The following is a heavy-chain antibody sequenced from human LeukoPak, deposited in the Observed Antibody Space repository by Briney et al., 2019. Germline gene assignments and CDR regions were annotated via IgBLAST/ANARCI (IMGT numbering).Heavy chain of an antibody. CDR1: GFTVSSNY. D-gene: IGHD3-22*01. CDR2: IYSGGST. J-gene: IGHJ4*02. CDR3: ARDPHVDSSGYAKEFDY. V-gene: IGHV3-66*01. Sequence: GGSLRLSCAASGFTVSSNYMSWVRQAPGKGLEWVSVIYSGGSTYYADSVKGRFTISRDNSKNTLYLQMNSLRAEDTAVYYCARDPHVDSSGYAKEFDYWGQGTLVTVSS.